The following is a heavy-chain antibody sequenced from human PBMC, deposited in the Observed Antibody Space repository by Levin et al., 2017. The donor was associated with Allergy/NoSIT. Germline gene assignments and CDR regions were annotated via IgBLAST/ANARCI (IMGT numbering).Heavy chain of an antibody. CDR2: ISYSGRT. J-gene: IGHJ6*03. Sequence: SETLSLSCTVSGGSISSGNYYWGWIRQPPGKGLEWIGTISYSGRTYYNASLESRVTLSVDTSKNQFSLKLSAVTAADTAVFYCARHPAGVSMVRGILTASPLYYMDVWGKGTTVTVSS. D-gene: IGHD3-10*01. CDR3: ARHPAGVSMVRGILTASPLYYMDV. V-gene: IGHV4-39*01. CDR1: GGSISSGNYY.